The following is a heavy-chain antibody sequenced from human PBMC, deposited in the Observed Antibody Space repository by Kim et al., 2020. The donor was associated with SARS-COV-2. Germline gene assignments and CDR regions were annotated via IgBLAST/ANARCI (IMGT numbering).Heavy chain of an antibody. Sequence: YSQKFQDRFTITRDTAASTAYMELSSLRSEDTAVYYCARRGCGSCPFDYWGQGTLVTVSS. D-gene: IGHD2-15*01. V-gene: IGHV1-3*01. J-gene: IGHJ4*02. CDR3: ARRGCGSCPFDY.